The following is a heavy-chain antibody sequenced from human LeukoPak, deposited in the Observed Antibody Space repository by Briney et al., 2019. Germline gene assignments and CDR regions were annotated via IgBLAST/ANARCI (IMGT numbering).Heavy chain of an antibody. CDR3: ARGTSDTAMDY. D-gene: IGHD5-18*01. V-gene: IGHV3-64*01. J-gene: IGHJ4*02. Sequence: GGSLRLSCAASGFTFSSYAMHWVRQAPGKGLEYVSAISSNGGSTYYANSVKGRFTISRDNSKNTLYLQMGSLRAEDMAVYYCARGTSDTAMDYWGQGTLVTVSS. CDR2: ISSNGGST. CDR1: GFTFSSYA.